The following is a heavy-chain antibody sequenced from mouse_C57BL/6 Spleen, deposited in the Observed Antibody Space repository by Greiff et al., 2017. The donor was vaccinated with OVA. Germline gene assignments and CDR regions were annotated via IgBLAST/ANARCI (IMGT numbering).Heavy chain of an antibody. V-gene: IGHV1-69*01. CDR2: IDPSDSYT. CDR3: ALYGSSLYYAMDY. J-gene: IGHJ4*01. D-gene: IGHD1-1*01. CDR1: GYTFTSYW. Sequence: VQLQQPGAELVMPGASVKLSCKASGYTFTSYWMHWVKQRPGQGLEWIGEIDPSDSYTNYNQKFKGKSTLTVDKSSSTAYMQLSSLTSEDSAVYYCALYGSSLYYAMDYWGQGTSVTVSS.